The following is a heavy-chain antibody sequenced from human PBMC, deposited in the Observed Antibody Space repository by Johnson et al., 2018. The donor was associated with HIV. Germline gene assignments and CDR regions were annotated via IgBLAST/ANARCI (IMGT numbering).Heavy chain of an antibody. CDR2: IRYDGSNK. CDR3: AKPNTVTTFVPPNDAVDI. Sequence: QVQLVESGGGVVQPGGSLRLSCAASGFTFSSYGMHWVRQAPGKGLEWVAFIRYDGSNKYYADSVQGRFTISRDNSKNTLYLQMNSLRAEDTAVYYFAKPNTVTTFVPPNDAVDIWGQGTMVIVSS. D-gene: IGHD4-11*01. V-gene: IGHV3-30*02. J-gene: IGHJ3*02. CDR1: GFTFSSYG.